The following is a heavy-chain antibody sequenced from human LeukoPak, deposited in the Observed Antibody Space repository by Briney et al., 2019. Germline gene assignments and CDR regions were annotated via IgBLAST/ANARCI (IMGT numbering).Heavy chain of an antibody. CDR1: GCSISSGYF. D-gene: IGHD3-3*01. Sequence: SKTLSLTCAVSGCSISSGYFGGWSRQPPGKGLEWIGSIYHSGGTYYNPSLKSRLTISADTSKNQVSLKLTSVTAADTAIYYCASIYSLWSGFFDFWGQGTLVTVSS. CDR2: IYHSGGT. V-gene: IGHV4-38-2*01. J-gene: IGHJ4*02. CDR3: ASIYSLWSGFFDF.